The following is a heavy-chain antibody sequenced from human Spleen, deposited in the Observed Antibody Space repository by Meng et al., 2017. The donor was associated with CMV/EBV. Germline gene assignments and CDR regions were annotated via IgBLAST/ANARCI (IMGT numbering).Heavy chain of an antibody. CDR3: ARLGVIGVDCSSTSCYQADAFDI. CDR2: IYPGDSDT. V-gene: IGHV5-51*01. D-gene: IGHD2-2*01. Sequence: IGWVRQMPEKGLEWMGIIYPGDSDTRYSPSFQGQVPISADKSISTAYLQWSSLKASDTAMYYCARLGVIGVDCSSTSCYQADAFDIWGQGTMVTVSS. J-gene: IGHJ3*02.